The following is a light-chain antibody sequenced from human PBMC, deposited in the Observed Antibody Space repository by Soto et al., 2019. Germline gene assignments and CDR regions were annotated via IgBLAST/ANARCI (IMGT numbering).Light chain of an antibody. CDR1: TGAVTSGHY. J-gene: IGLJ3*02. CDR2: DAT. CDR3: LLSYTGARV. V-gene: IGLV7-46*01. Sequence: QTVVTQEPSLTVSPGGTVTLTCGSSTGAVTSGHYPYWFQQKPGQAPRTLIYDATNKHTWTPARFSGSLLGGNAALTLSGAQPEDEAEYYCLLSYTGARVFGGGTKLTVL.